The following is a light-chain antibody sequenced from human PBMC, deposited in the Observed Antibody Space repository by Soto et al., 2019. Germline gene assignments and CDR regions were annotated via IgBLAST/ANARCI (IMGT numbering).Light chain of an antibody. V-gene: IGKV3-20*01. CDR2: GAS. CDR3: QQYGSSGT. CDR1: QSVSNNY. J-gene: IGKJ1*01. Sequence: EVVLTQSPGTLSLSPGERATLSCRASQSVSNNYLAWYQQNPGQAPRLLLYGASNRATGIPDRFSGSGSGTDFTLTISRLEPDDFAVYYCQQYGSSGTFGQGTKVDIK.